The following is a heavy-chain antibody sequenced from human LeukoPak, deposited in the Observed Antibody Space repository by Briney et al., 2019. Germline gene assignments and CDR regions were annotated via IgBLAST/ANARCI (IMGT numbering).Heavy chain of an antibody. Sequence: GGSLRLSCEGSGFTFSNYWMGWVRQAPGKGLQWVANIKTDGSEKYYVDSVKGRSTISRDNAKNSLYLQMNSLRAEDTAVYYCATYSSLNRREFQYWGQGTLLTVSS. CDR2: IKTDGSEK. D-gene: IGHD3-22*01. J-gene: IGHJ1*01. CDR3: ATYSSLNRREFQY. CDR1: GFTFSNYW. V-gene: IGHV3-7*01.